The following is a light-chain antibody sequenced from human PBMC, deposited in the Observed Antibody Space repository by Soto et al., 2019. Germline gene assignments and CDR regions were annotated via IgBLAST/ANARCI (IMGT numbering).Light chain of an antibody. CDR3: HQRQSWPRT. CDR2: QTS. CDR1: QYINTR. V-gene: IGKV3-11*01. J-gene: IGKJ1*01. Sequence: EIGLTQSPATLSSFPGDRVTLSCRASQYINTRLAWYQHRPGQAPGLLIYQTSLRAAGIPARFSASGSGTDFTLTISDVHPEDFALYYCHQRQSWPRTFGQLTKVAIK.